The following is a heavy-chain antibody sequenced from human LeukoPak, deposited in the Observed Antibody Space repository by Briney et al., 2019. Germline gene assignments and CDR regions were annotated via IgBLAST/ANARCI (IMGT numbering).Heavy chain of an antibody. J-gene: IGHJ4*02. CDR1: GFTFSDYY. Sequence: RGSLRLSCAASGFTFSDYYMCWIRQAPGKGLEWVSYISSSGSTIYYADSVKGRFTISRDNAKNSLYLQMNSLRAEDTAVYYCAREPTYYYDSSGYGGIDYWGQGTLVTVSS. CDR2: ISSSGSTI. CDR3: AREPTYYYDSSGYGGIDY. V-gene: IGHV3-11*01. D-gene: IGHD3-22*01.